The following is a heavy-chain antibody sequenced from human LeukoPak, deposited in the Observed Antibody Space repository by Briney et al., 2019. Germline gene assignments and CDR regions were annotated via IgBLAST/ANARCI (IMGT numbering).Heavy chain of an antibody. CDR1: GFTFSNYW. J-gene: IGHJ1*01. V-gene: IGHV3-74*01. Sequence: GGSLRLSCAASGFTFSNYWMHWVRQAPGKGLVWVSRIKSDGRTNYADSVKGRFTISRDNAKNTVSLQMNSLRAEDTGVYYCARAPAEIGGYYPEYFRHWGQGTLVTVSS. CDR3: ARAPAEIGGYYPEYFRH. D-gene: IGHD3-22*01. CDR2: IKSDGRT.